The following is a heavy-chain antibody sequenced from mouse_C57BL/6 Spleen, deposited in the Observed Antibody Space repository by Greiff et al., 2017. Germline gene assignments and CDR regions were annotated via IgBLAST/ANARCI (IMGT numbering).Heavy chain of an antibody. J-gene: IGHJ3*01. Sequence: DVHLVESGGGLVKPGGSLQLSCAASGFTFSSYALSWVRQTPEKRLAWVATISGGGSSTYYPDSVKGRFTISRDNAKNNLYLQMSHLKSEDTAMYYGERGSDDDGAWFAYWGQGTLVTVSA. V-gene: IGHV5-4*01. CDR1: GFTFSSYA. CDR3: ERGSDDDGAWFAY. CDR2: ISGGGSST. D-gene: IGHD2-4*01.